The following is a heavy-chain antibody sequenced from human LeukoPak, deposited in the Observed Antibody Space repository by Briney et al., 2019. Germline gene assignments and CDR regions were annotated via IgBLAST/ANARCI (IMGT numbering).Heavy chain of an antibody. V-gene: IGHV4-39*01. J-gene: IGHJ4*02. CDR1: GGSISNSGYY. CDR2: IYYRGST. Sequence: SETLSLTCTVSGGSISNSGYYWGWIRRPPGKGLEWIGTIYYRGSTYYNSSLKSRVTISVDTSKNQFSLRLTSVTAADTAVYYCARLAYSGSYPNYFDYWGQGTLVTGSS. D-gene: IGHD1-26*01. CDR3: ARLAYSGSYPNYFDY.